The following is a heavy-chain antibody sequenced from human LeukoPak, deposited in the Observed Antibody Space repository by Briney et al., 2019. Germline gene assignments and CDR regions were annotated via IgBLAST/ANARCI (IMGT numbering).Heavy chain of an antibody. Sequence: GGSLGLSCAASGSTFSSYDMSLVRQAPGNGLEWVSAISGSGLSTYYADSVKGRFTISRDNSKNTLFLQMNSLRAEDTAVYYCSLRAFWFDPWGQGTLVSVSS. CDR2: ISGSGLST. CDR1: GSTFSSYD. CDR3: SLRAFWFDP. D-gene: IGHD2-21*02. V-gene: IGHV3-23*01. J-gene: IGHJ5*02.